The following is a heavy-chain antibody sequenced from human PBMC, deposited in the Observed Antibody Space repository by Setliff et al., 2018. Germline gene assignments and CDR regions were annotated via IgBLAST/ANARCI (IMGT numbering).Heavy chain of an antibody. CDR2: IIPMLGTP. CDR3: ARGPGFNDLYN. V-gene: IGHV1-69*10. D-gene: IGHD1-1*01. J-gene: IGHJ4*02. Sequence: SVKVSCKASGGTFSSNAISWVRQAPGQGLEWMGGIIPMLGTPNYAQKFQGRITLTRDTSITTGYMELGNLRFDDTAFYYCARGPGFNDLYNWGQGTLVTVSS. CDR1: GGTFSSNA.